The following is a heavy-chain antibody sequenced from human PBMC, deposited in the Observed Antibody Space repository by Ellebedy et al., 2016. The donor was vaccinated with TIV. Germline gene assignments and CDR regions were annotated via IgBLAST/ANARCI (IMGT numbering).Heavy chain of an antibody. Sequence: GGSLRLXXAASGFTVSSNYMSWVRQAPGKGLEWVSVIYSGGSTYYADSVKGRFTISRDNSKNTLYLQMNSLRAEDTAVYYCARDMGTMVRGVYYYYGMDVWGQGTTVTVSS. CDR1: GFTVSSNY. D-gene: IGHD3-10*01. V-gene: IGHV3-53*01. CDR3: ARDMGTMVRGVYYYYGMDV. J-gene: IGHJ6*02. CDR2: IYSGGST.